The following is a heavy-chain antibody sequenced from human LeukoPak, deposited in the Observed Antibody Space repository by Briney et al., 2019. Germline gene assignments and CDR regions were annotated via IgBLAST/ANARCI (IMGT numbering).Heavy chain of an antibody. D-gene: IGHD3-9*01. CDR1: GYSISSGYY. CDR2: IYHSGST. V-gene: IGHV4-38-2*02. J-gene: IGHJ6*03. CDR3: ARRRLRYFDWLEGDYYYYYMDV. Sequence: SGTLSLTCTVSGYSISSGYYWGWIRQPPGKGLEWIGSIYHSGSTNYNPSLKSRVTISVDTSKNQFSLKLSSVTAADTAVYYCARRRLRYFDWLEGDYYYYYMDVWGKGTTVTISS.